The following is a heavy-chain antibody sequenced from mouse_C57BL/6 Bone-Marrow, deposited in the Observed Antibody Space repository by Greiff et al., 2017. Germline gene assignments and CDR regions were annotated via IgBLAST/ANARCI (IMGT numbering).Heavy chain of an antibody. J-gene: IGHJ2*01. CDR2: IYPRSGNT. V-gene: IGHV1-81*01. CDR1: GYTFTSYG. D-gene: IGHD1-1*02. CDR3: AGEGGSSHFDY. Sequence: QVQLQQSGAELARPGASVKLSCKASGYTFTSYGISWVKQRTGQGLEWIGEIYPRSGNTYYNEKFKGKATLTADKSSSTAYMELRSLTSEDSAVYFCAGEGGSSHFDYWGQGTTLTVSS.